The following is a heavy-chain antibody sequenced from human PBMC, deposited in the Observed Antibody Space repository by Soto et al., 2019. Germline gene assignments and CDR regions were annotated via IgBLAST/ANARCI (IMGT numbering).Heavy chain of an antibody. CDR2: IWYDGSNK. V-gene: IGHV3-33*01. CDR3: AREQLAQQLPIVFPDY. D-gene: IGHD6-13*01. Sequence: GGSLRLSFAASGFTFSSYGMHWFRQAPGKGLEWVAVIWYDGSNKYYADSVKGRFTISRDNSKNTLYLQMNSLRAEDTAVYYCAREQLAQQLPIVFPDYWGQKTLVTVSS. CDR1: GFTFSSYG. J-gene: IGHJ4*02.